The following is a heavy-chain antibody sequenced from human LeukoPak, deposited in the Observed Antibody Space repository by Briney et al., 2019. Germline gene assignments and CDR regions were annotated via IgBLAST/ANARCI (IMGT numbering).Heavy chain of an antibody. CDR3: AKGSKEVLFTRDHYMDV. D-gene: IGHD3-3*01. Sequence: GGSLRLSCAASGFTFSSYGMHWVRQAPGKGLERVAFIRYDGSNKYYADSVKGRFTISRDNSKNTLYLQMNSLRAEDTAVYYCAKGSKEVLFTRDHYMDVWGKGTTVTMSS. CDR2: IRYDGSNK. V-gene: IGHV3-30*02. J-gene: IGHJ6*03. CDR1: GFTFSSYG.